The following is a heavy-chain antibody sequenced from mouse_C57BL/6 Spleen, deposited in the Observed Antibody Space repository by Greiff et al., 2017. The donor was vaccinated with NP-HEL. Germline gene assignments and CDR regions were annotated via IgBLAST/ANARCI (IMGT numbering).Heavy chain of an antibody. CDR2: ISSGGDYI. V-gene: IGHV5-9-1*02. Sequence: EVKLMESGEGLVKPGGSLKLSCAASGFTFSSYAMSWVRQTPEKRLEWVAYISSGGDYIYYADTVKGRFTISRDNARNTLYLQMSSLKSEDTAMYYCTRGDYGNSYYFDYWGQGTTLTVSS. CDR1: GFTFSSYA. D-gene: IGHD2-1*01. J-gene: IGHJ2*01. CDR3: TRGDYGNSYYFDY.